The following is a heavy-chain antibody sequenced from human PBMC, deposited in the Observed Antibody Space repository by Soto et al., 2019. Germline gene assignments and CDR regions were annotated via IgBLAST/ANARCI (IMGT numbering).Heavy chain of an antibody. J-gene: IGHJ4*02. CDR3: AKRVYGDYVWFDY. V-gene: IGHV3-23*01. D-gene: IGHD4-17*01. CDR1: GFSFSDYA. CDR2: ISGDAGST. Sequence: EVQLLESGGGLVQPGGSLRLSCAASGFSFSDYAMSWVRQAPGKGLEWVSIISGDAGSTKYADSVKGRFTISRVNSKNTVYLQMNSFRAEDTAVYYCAKRVYGDYVWFDYWGQGTLVTVSS.